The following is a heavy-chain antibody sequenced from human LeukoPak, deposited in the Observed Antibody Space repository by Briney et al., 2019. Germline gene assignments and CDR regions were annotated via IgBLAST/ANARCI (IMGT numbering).Heavy chain of an antibody. Sequence: ASVKVSCKASGGTFSSYAISWVRQAPGQGLEWMGGIIPIFGTANYAQKFQGRVTITTDESTSTAYMELSSLRSEDTAVYYCARGYSSRLHFDYWGQGTLVTVSS. CDR2: IIPIFGTA. V-gene: IGHV1-69*05. CDR1: GGTFSSYA. D-gene: IGHD6-13*01. J-gene: IGHJ4*02. CDR3: ARGYSSRLHFDY.